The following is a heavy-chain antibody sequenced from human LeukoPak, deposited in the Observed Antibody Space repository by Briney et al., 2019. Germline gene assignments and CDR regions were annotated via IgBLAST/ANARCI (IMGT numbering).Heavy chain of an antibody. J-gene: IGHJ4*02. CDR1: GGSISSGDYY. V-gene: IGHV4-30-4*01. Sequence: SETLSLTCTVSGGSISSGDYYWNWIRQPPGKGLEWIGYIYYSGSTYYNPSLKSRVTISVDTSKNQFSLKLSSVTAADTAVYYCAREVASPGGYDYWGQGTLVTVSS. CDR3: AREVASPGGYDY. D-gene: IGHD2-15*01. CDR2: IYYSGST.